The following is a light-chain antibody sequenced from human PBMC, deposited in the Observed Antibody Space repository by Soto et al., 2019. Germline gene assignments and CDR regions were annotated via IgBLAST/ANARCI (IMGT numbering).Light chain of an antibody. CDR2: GVS. CDR1: SSDVGGYNY. V-gene: IGLV2-14*01. J-gene: IGLJ1*01. Sequence: QSVLTQPASVSGSPGQSITISCTGTSSDVGGYNYVSWYQQHPGKAPKLMIYGVSDRPSGISTRFSGSKSGDTASLTISGLQAEDEADYHCSSYTSSSTLDYVFGTGIKLTVL. CDR3: SSYTSSSTLDYV.